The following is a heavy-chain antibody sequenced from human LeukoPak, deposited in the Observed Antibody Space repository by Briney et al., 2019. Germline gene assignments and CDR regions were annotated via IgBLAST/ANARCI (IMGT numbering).Heavy chain of an antibody. D-gene: IGHD3-10*01. J-gene: IGHJ3*02. CDR1: GYSFTSYW. CDR2: IYPGDSDT. Sequence: KPGESLKISCKGSGYSFTSYWIGWVRQMPGKGLEWMGIIYPGDSDTRYSPSFQGQVTISADKSIGTAYLQWSSLKASDTAMYNCASAPSMVRGVMAAFDIWGQGTIVTVSS. V-gene: IGHV5-51*01. CDR3: ASAPSMVRGVMAAFDI.